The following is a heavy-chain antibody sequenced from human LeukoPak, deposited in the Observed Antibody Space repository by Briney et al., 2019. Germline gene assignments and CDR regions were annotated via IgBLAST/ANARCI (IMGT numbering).Heavy chain of an antibody. J-gene: IGHJ4*02. D-gene: IGHD1-26*01. Sequence: ASVKVSCKVSGYTLTELSMHWVRQDPGKGLEWMGGFDPEDGETIYAQKFQGRVTMTEDTSTDTAYMELSSLRSEDTAVYYCATAVGEWELLDYWGQGTLVTVSS. CDR1: GYTLTELS. V-gene: IGHV1-24*01. CDR3: ATAVGEWELLDY. CDR2: FDPEDGET.